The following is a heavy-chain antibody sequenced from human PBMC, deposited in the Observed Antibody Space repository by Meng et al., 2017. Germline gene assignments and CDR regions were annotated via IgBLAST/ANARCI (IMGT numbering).Heavy chain of an antibody. CDR1: GYTVPEYW. V-gene: IGHV1-2*06. CDR3: ARDEDISAAGKLFGDY. CDR2: INPKSGDT. J-gene: IGHJ4*02. Sequence: QAKLGPSGDGVKKPGAAGKVSCKAFGYTVPEYWLHWVRRAPGQGLEWMGRINPKSGDTHYAQRFQGRVTMTGDTSISTAYMELSGLRSDDTAMYYCARDEDISAAGKLFGDYWGQGTLVTVSS. D-gene: IGHD6-13*01.